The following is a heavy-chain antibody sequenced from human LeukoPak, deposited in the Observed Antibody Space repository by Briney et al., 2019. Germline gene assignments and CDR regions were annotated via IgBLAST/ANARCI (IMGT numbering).Heavy chain of an antibody. CDR2: IYYSGST. Sequence: KPSETLSLTCTVSGGSISSYYWSWIRQPPGKGLEWIGYIYYSGSTNYNPSLKSRVTISVDTSKNQFSLKLSSVTAADTAVYYCARQSKYYYDSSGYFDHWYFDLWGRGTLVTVSS. CDR1: GGSISSYY. J-gene: IGHJ2*01. CDR3: ARQSKYYYDSSGYFDHWYFDL. V-gene: IGHV4-59*08. D-gene: IGHD3-22*01.